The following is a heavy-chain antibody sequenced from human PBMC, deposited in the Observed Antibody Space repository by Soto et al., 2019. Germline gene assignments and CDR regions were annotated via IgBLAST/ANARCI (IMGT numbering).Heavy chain of an antibody. CDR1: GGTFSSYT. V-gene: IGHV1-69*08. CDR3: ARDWVRERDGYIVGGFDY. D-gene: IGHD5-12*01. CDR2: IIPLLGIA. J-gene: IGHJ4*02. Sequence: QVQLVQSGAEVKKPGSSVKVSCKASGGTFSSYTISWVRQAPGQGLEWMGRIIPLLGIANYAQKFQGRVTITADKSTSTAYRELSSLRSEDTGVYYCARDWVRERDGYIVGGFDYWGQGTLGTVSS.